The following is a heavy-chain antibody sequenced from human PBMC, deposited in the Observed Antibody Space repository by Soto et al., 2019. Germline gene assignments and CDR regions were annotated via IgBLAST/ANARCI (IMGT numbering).Heavy chain of an antibody. CDR2: IYYSGST. V-gene: IGHV4-39*01. CDR3: ARLPRYTIFGVVTTRGYYYYYMDV. Sequence: SETLSLTCTVSGGSISSSSYYWGWIRQPPGKGLEWIGSIYYSGSTYYNPSLKSRVTISVDTSKNQFSLKLSSVTAADTAVYYCARLPRYTIFGVVTTRGYYYYYMDVWGKGTTVTVSS. J-gene: IGHJ6*03. CDR1: GGSISSSSYY. D-gene: IGHD3-3*01.